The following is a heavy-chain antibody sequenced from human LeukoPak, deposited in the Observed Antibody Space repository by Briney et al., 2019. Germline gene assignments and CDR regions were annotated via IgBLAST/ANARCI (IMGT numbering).Heavy chain of an antibody. CDR2: IYYSGST. Sequence: PSETLSLTCTVSGGSVSSGSYYWSWIRQPPGKGLEWIGYIYYSGSTNYNPSLKSRVTISVDTSKNQFSLKLSAATAADTAVYYCALWFCSRTSCYVDYWGQGTLVTVSS. J-gene: IGHJ4*02. D-gene: IGHD2-2*01. CDR1: GGSVSSGSYY. CDR3: ALWFCSRTSCYVDY. V-gene: IGHV4-61*01.